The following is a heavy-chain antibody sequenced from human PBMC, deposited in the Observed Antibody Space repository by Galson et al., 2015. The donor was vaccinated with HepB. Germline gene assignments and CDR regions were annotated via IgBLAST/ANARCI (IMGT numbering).Heavy chain of an antibody. D-gene: IGHD3-10*01. CDR2: ISSSSSYT. CDR1: GFTFSDYY. V-gene: IGHV3-11*06. CDR3: ASMGGVTMVRGAPDY. Sequence: SLRLSCAASGFTFSDYYMSWIRQAPGKGLEWVSYISSSSSYTNYADSVKGRFTISRDNAKNSLYLQMNSLRAEDTAVYYCASMGGVTMVRGAPDYWGQGTLVTVSS. J-gene: IGHJ4*02.